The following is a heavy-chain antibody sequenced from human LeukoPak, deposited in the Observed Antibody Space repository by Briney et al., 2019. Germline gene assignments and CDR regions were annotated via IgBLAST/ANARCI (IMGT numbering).Heavy chain of an antibody. CDR1: GFSFSSYA. CDR2: ISGSGGST. CDR3: AKDLWAVAATYFDY. J-gene: IGHJ4*02. Sequence: PGGSLRLSCAASGFSFSSYAMRWVRQAPGKGLEWVSAISGSGGSTYYADSVKGRFTISRDNSKNTLYLQMNSLRAEDTAVYYCAKDLWAVAATYFDYWGQGTLVTVSS. V-gene: IGHV3-23*01. D-gene: IGHD6-19*01.